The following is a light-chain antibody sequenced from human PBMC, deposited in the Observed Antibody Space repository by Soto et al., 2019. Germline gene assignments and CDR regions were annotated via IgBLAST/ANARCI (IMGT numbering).Light chain of an antibody. V-gene: IGKV3-20*01. CDR2: GAS. Sequence: EIVLTQSPGTLSFSPGERATLTCRASQSVSSSYLAWFQQKPGQAPRLLIYGASSRATGIPDRFSGSGSGTDFTLTISRLEPEDFAVYYCQQYGNAPFTFGPRTKVDIK. J-gene: IGKJ3*01. CDR3: QQYGNAPFT. CDR1: QSVSSSY.